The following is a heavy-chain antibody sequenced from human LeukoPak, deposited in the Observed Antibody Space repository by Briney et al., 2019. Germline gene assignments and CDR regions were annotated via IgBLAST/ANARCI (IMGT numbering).Heavy chain of an antibody. CDR3: ARDQFTADYDILTGPNWFDP. J-gene: IGHJ5*02. CDR1: GFTFSSYW. Sequence: GGSLRLSCAASGFTFSSYWMSWVRQAPGKGLEWVANIKQDGSEKYYVDSVKGRFTISRDNAKNSLYLQMNSLRAEDTAVYYCARDQFTADYDILTGPNWFDPWGQGTLVTVSS. V-gene: IGHV3-7*01. D-gene: IGHD3-9*01. CDR2: IKQDGSEK.